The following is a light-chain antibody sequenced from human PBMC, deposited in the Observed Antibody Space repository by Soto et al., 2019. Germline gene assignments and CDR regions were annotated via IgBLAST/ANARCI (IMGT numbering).Light chain of an antibody. J-gene: IGLJ2*01. Sequence: QSVLTQTASVSGSPGQSITIFCAGTMRDIGAYNLVSWYQQHPGRAPQLIIYEVRNRPSGSSFRFSGSKSGNTASLTISGLQAEDEADYYCSSFTSRSSLIFGGGTKVTVL. CDR1: MRDIGAYNL. CDR2: EVR. V-gene: IGLV2-14*01. CDR3: SSFTSRSSLI.